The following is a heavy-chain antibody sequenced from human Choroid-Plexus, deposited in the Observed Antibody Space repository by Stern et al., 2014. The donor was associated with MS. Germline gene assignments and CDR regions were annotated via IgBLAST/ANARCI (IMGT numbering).Heavy chain of an antibody. CDR1: GYIFTGYY. D-gene: IGHD3-3*01. J-gene: IGHJ6*02. V-gene: IGHV1-2*02. Sequence: VQLEESGAEVKKPGASVKVSCKTSGYIFTGYYIHWVRQAPGQGLEWMAWINPNTGGTKYAQKFQGRVTMSRETSISTAYVELSSLTSDDTAVYYCARDQRGITIFGVVTDYYYLGMDVWGQGPRSPSP. CDR3: ARDQRGITIFGVVTDYYYLGMDV. CDR2: INPNTGGT.